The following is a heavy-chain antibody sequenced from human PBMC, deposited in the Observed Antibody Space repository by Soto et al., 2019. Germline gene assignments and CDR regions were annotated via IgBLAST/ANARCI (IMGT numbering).Heavy chain of an antibody. Sequence: QVQLVQSGAEVKRPGSSVKVSCQASGGTFSNYAISWGRQAPGQGLEWMGGIIPMFDTPSYAPKFQGRVTITADKFTNTAYMELSRLRSEDTAVFYWARVSDPTRNYCFDYWGQGTLVTVSS. CDR3: ARVSDPTRNYCFDY. CDR2: IIPMFDTP. J-gene: IGHJ4*02. V-gene: IGHV1-69*06. CDR1: GGTFSNYA. D-gene: IGHD4-4*01.